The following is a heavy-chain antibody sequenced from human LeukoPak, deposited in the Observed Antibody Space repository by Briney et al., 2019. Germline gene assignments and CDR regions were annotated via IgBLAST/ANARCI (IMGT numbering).Heavy chain of an antibody. J-gene: IGHJ4*02. V-gene: IGHV4-59*01. CDR1: GGSIGSYY. D-gene: IGHD1-26*01. CDR3: ARGEAGYSGSYCIDY. CDR2: IYYSGST. Sequence: SETLSLTCTVSGGSIGSYYWSWIRQPPGKGLEWIGYIYYSGSTNYNPSLKSRVTISVDTSKNQFSLKLSSVTAADTAVYYCARGEAGYSGSYCIDYWGQGTLVTVSS.